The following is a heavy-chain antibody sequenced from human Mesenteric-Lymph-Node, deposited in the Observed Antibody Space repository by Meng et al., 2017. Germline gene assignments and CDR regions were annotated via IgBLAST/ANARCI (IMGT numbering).Heavy chain of an antibody. CDR3: ARGGNYYILTGYYTGYYYGMDV. Sequence: SLKISCAASGFTFDDYAMHWVRQAPGKGLEWVVGIRWNSGSRGYADSVKVRFTISRDKAKNSLYLQMNSLRAEDTALYYCARGGNYYILTGYYTGYYYGMDVWGQGTMVTVSS. V-gene: IGHV3-9*01. CDR1: GFTFDDYA. CDR2: IRWNSGSR. J-gene: IGHJ6*02. D-gene: IGHD3-9*01.